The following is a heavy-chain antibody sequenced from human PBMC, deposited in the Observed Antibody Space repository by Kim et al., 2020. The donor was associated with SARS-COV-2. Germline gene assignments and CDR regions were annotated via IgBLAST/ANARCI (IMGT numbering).Heavy chain of an antibody. V-gene: IGHV3-9*01. D-gene: IGHD3-22*01. CDR2: ISWNSGSI. Sequence: GGSLRLSCAASGFTFDDYAMHWVRQAPGKGLEWVSGISWNSGSIGYADSVKGRFTISRDNAKNSLYLQMNSLRAEDTALYYCAKLAYYYDSSGSDAFDIWGQGTMVTVSS. CDR1: GFTFDDYA. J-gene: IGHJ3*02. CDR3: AKLAYYYDSSGSDAFDI.